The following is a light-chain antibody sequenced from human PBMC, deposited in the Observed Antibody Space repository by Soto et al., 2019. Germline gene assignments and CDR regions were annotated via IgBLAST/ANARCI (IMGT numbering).Light chain of an antibody. Sequence: QSALTQPSSASGSPGQSVTISCTGTSSDVGGYNYVSWYQQHPGKAPKLMISEVSKRPSGVPDRFSGSKSGNTASLTVSGLQAEDEADYYCSSYAGSNNLGVFGTGTKVTVL. V-gene: IGLV2-8*01. CDR3: SSYAGSNNLGV. CDR2: EVS. J-gene: IGLJ1*01. CDR1: SSDVGGYNY.